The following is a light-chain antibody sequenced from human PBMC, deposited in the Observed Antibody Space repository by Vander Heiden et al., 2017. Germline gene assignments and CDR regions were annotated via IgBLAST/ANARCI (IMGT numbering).Light chain of an antibody. J-gene: IGKJ4*01. V-gene: IGKV3-15*01. CDR1: QSISSH. CDR2: GAF. CDR3: QQYDNWPLT. Sequence: EIVITLPPATLSVSPGERVTLSCRASQSISSHLAWYQQKPGQAPRLLIYGAFIRASGIPTRFSGGGSGTDFTLTINTLQSEDFAVYYCQQYDNWPLTFGGGTKVEIK.